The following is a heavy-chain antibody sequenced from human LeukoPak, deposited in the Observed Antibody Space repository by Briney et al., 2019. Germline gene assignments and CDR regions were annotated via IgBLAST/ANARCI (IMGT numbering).Heavy chain of an antibody. J-gene: IGHJ5*02. CDR3: VRDSLLITP. CDR1: GFPVSSNY. Sequence: GGSLRLSCAASGFPVSSNYMSRVRQAPGKGLEWVSVIHSGGDTYYADSVKGRFTISRDNSKNTLYLQMNNLRVDDMAVYFCVRDSLLITPWGQGTLVTVSS. V-gene: IGHV3-66*01. CDR2: IHSGGDT. D-gene: IGHD3-22*01.